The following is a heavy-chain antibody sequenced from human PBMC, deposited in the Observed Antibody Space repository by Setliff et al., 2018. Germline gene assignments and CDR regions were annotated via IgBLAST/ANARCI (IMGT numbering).Heavy chain of an antibody. J-gene: IGHJ6*02. CDR3: ARDLIDPDYGDYLSFYYYGMDV. CDR2: IIPIFGTA. D-gene: IGHD4-17*01. Sequence: ASVKVSCKASGGTFSSYAISWVRQAPGQGLEWMGGIIPIFGTANYAQKFQGRVTITADESTSTAYMELSSLRSEDTTVYYCARDLIDPDYGDYLSFYYYGMDVWGQGTTVTVSS. V-gene: IGHV1-69*13. CDR1: GGTFSSYA.